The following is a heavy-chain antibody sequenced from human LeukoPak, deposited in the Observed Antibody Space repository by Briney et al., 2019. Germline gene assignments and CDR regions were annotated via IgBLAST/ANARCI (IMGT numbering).Heavy chain of an antibody. V-gene: IGHV4-39*01. CDR2: ISYSGTT. CDR3: ARHPSSAWHADY. J-gene: IGHJ4*01. D-gene: IGHD6-25*01. CDR1: GGPISTSTYC. Sequence: PSETLSLTCTVSGGPISTSTYCWGWIRQPPGKGLEWIGSISYSGTTYYNPSLKSRVTISVDTSNNQFSLRLTSVTAADTAVYFCARHPSSAWHADYWGHGNLVTVSS.